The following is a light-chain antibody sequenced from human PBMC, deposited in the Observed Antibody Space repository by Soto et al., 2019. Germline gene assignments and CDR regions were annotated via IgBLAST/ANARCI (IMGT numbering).Light chain of an antibody. V-gene: IGKV3-11*01. J-gene: IGKJ5*01. CDR1: QSVSSY. CDR3: QVRTNWSIA. Sequence: EFVLTQSPATLSLSPGERATLSCRASQSVSSYLAWYQQKPGQAPRLLIYDASNRATGIPARFSGTGSGTDFTLIINNLEPEDFADYYCQVRTNWSIAFGRGTRLETK. CDR2: DAS.